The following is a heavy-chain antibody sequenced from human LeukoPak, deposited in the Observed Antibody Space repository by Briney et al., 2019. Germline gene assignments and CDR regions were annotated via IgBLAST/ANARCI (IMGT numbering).Heavy chain of an antibody. CDR2: ISWNSGSI. Sequence: LSLTCTVSGGSISSYYWSWIRQPPGKGLEWVSGISWNSGSIVYAASMKGRFTISRDNAKKSLYLQMNNLRPEDTALYYCARDITSTFYYYYGLDVWGQGTTVTASS. J-gene: IGHJ6*02. CDR3: ARDITSTFYYYYGLDV. CDR1: GGSISSYY. V-gene: IGHV3-9*01.